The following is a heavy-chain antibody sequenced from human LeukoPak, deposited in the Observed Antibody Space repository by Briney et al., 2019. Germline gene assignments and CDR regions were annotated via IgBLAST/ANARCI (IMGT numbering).Heavy chain of an antibody. V-gene: IGHV1-69*06. J-gene: IGHJ6*03. CDR2: IIPVFGTA. CDR3: ARAAGGYYDSSGYQYYYYYYYMDV. D-gene: IGHD3-22*01. Sequence: SVKVSCKASGYTFTSYGISWVRQAPGQGLEWMGGIIPVFGTANYAQKFQGRVTITADKSTSTAYMELSSLRSEDTAVYYCARAAGGYYDSSGYQYYYYYYYMDVWGKGTTVTVSS. CDR1: GYTFTSYG.